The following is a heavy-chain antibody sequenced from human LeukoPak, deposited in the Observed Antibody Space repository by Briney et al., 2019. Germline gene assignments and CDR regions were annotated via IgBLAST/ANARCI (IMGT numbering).Heavy chain of an antibody. CDR1: GFTVSSNY. CDR2: ISSSGSTI. J-gene: IGHJ3*01. CDR3: ARSYCNSTSCYAVGAFDF. V-gene: IGHV3-11*04. D-gene: IGHD2-2*01. Sequence: PGGSLRLSCAASGFTVSSNYMSWVRQAPGKGLEWVSYISSSGSTIYYADSVKGRFTISRDNAKNSLYLQMNSLRAEDTAVYYCARSYCNSTSCYAVGAFDFWGQGTMVTVS.